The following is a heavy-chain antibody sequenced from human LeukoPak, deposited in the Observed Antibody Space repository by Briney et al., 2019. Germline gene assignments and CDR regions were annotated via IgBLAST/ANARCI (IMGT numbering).Heavy chain of an antibody. CDR2: ISHSGST. CDR1: GGSFSGYY. J-gene: IGHJ4*02. CDR3: ARGPHTGVNYYDSSGYYY. D-gene: IGHD3-22*01. V-gene: IGHV4-34*01. Sequence: SETLSLTCAVYGGSFSGYYWSWIRQPPGKGLEWIGEISHSGSTNYNPSLKSRVTISVDTSKNQFSLKLSSVTAADTAVYYCARGPHTGVNYYDSSGYYYWGQGTLATVPS.